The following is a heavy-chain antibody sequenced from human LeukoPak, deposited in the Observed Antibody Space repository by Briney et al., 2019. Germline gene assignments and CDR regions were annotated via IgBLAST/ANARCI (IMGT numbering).Heavy chain of an antibody. CDR1: GYTFTSYG. J-gene: IGHJ6*03. Sequence: GASVKVSCKASGYTFTSYGISWVRQAPGQGLEWMGWISAYNGNTNYAQKLQGRVTMTTDTSTSTAYMELSSLRSGDTAVYYCARVGRWLRWGYYYYYMDVWGKGTTVTISS. D-gene: IGHD5-12*01. CDR2: ISAYNGNT. V-gene: IGHV1-18*01. CDR3: ARVGRWLRWGYYYYYMDV.